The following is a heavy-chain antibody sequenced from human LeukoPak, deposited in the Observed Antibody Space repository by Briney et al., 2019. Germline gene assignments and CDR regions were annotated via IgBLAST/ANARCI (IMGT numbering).Heavy chain of an antibody. V-gene: IGHV3-23*01. Sequence: PGGSLRLSCAASGFTFSSYAMSWVRQAPGKGLGWVSAISGSGGSTYYADSVKGRFTISRDNSKNTLYLQMNSLRAEDTAVYYCAKDLVLVGGYYFDYWGQGTLVTVSS. D-gene: IGHD2-8*02. CDR3: AKDLVLVGGYYFDY. CDR1: GFTFSSYA. J-gene: IGHJ4*02. CDR2: ISGSGGST.